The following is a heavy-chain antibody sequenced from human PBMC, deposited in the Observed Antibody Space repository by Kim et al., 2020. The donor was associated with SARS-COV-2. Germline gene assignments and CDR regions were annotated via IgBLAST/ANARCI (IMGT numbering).Heavy chain of an antibody. CDR3: ARQFFGVVISYYYGMDV. D-gene: IGHD3-3*01. Sequence: GGSLRLSCAASGFTFSSYWMHWVRQAPGKGLVWVSRINSDGSSTSYADSVKGRFTISRDNAKNTLYLQMNSLRAEDTAVYYCARQFFGVVISYYYGMDVWGQGTTVTVSS. CDR2: INSDGSST. CDR1: GFTFSSYW. J-gene: IGHJ6*02. V-gene: IGHV3-74*01.